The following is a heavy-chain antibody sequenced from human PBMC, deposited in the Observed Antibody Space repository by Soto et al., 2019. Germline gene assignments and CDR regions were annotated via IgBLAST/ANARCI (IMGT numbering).Heavy chain of an antibody. CDR1: GRSFSTYG. CDR3: ARAREEYYYDSSGYYHGY. D-gene: IGHD3-22*01. V-gene: IGHV1-69*13. CDR2: IIPIFTTP. Sequence: SVKVSCKASGRSFSTYGISWVRRAPGQGLKWMGGIIPIFTTPHCAQKFQGRVTITADESTNTAYMELSSLRSEDTAVYYCARAREEYYYDSSGYYHGYWGQGTLVTSPQ. J-gene: IGHJ4*02.